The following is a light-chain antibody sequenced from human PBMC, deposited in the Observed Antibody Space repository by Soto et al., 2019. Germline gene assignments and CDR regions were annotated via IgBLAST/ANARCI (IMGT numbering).Light chain of an antibody. J-gene: IGKJ1*01. CDR1: QSISNW. CDR3: QQYNSYS. Sequence: DIQMTQSPSTLPASVGDIVTIIFRASQSISNWLACYQQKPGTAPKVLIYHASNLQSGVPSRFSGSGSGTEFTLTISSLQPDDFATYYCQQYNSYSFGQGTKVDIK. CDR2: HAS. V-gene: IGKV1-5*02.